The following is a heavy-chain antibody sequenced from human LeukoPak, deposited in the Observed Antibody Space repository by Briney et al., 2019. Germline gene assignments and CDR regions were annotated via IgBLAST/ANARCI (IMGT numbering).Heavy chain of an antibody. CDR3: ARGRGDYVWGSYRPNWFDP. V-gene: IGHV4-34*01. CDR1: GGSFSGYY. D-gene: IGHD3-16*02. CDR2: INHSGST. Sequence: KPSETLSLTCAVYGGSFSGYYWSWIRQPPGKGLEWIGEINHSGSTNYNPSLKSRVTISVDTSKNQFSLKLSSVTAADTAVYYCARGRGDYVWGSYRPNWFDPWGQGTLVTVSS. J-gene: IGHJ5*02.